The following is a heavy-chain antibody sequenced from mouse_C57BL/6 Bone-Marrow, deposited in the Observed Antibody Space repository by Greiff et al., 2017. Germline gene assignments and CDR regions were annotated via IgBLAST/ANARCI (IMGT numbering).Heavy chain of an antibody. CDR3: TVFYYDYSYYLDY. CDR1: GFNIKDDY. D-gene: IGHD2-4*01. J-gene: IGHJ2*01. V-gene: IGHV14-4*01. Sequence: VQLQQSGAELVRPGASVKLSCTASGFNIKDDYMHWVKQRPEQGLEWIGWIDPENGDTENASKFQGKATITADTSSNTAYLQLSSLTSEDTAVYYCTVFYYDYSYYLDYWGQGTTLTVSS. CDR2: IDPENGDT.